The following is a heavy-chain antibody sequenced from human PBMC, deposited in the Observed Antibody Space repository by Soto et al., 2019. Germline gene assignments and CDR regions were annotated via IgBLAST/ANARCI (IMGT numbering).Heavy chain of an antibody. J-gene: IGHJ4*02. CDR1: VFTLNHYA. V-gene: IGHV3-23*01. CDR2: IIANGGT. Sequence: WSLRLSCAASVFTLNHYAMSWVRQAPGKGLEWVSIIIANGGTFYADSVKGRFTISRDNSKNTVYLQMSSLRVEDTAIYYCAKDYTVAADPSSVILFDYWGQGALVTVSS. CDR3: AKDYTVAADPSSVILFDY. D-gene: IGHD2-15*01.